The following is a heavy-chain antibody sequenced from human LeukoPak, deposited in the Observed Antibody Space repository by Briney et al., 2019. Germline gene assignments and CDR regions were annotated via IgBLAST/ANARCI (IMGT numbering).Heavy chain of an antibody. J-gene: IGHJ4*02. CDR2: LNPNSGDT. V-gene: IGHV1-2*02. D-gene: IGHD1-26*01. CDR1: GYSFTGYF. Sequence: ASVKVSCRASGYSFTGYFIHWVRQAPGQGLEWMGWLNPNSGDTNYEQKFQDRVTITWDASISTAYMDLSSLRSEDTAVYYCARVGYSNSYDYWGQGTQVTVSS. CDR3: ARVGYSNSYDY.